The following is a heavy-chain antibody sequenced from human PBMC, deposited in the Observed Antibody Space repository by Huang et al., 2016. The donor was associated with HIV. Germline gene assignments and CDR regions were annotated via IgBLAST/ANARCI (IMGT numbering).Heavy chain of an antibody. J-gene: IGHJ4*02. CDR3: ARDRGGWGTYRFTGNDY. Sequence: QVQLVQSGPEVKKPGSSVKVSCKASGEALSEYAFNWVGQAPRHGLEWMGGIIPSFGTAKNAHKFEGRLTSTADESTNTGYMELGRLEFEDTAVYYCARDRGGWGTYRFTGNDYWGQGTLVTVSS. CDR1: GEALSEYA. CDR2: IIPSFGTA. D-gene: IGHD3-16*02. V-gene: IGHV1-69*13.